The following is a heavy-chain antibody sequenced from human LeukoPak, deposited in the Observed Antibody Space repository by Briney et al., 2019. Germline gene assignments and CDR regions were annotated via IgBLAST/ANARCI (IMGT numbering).Heavy chain of an antibody. CDR1: GFMFDDYG. Sequence: GGSLRLSCAASGFMFDDYGMSWVRQAPGKGLEWVSGINWNGGRTGYADSVKGRFTISRDNAKNSLYLQMNSLRAEDTAVYYCARSQAYGSGSYYPDYFDYWGQGTLVTVSP. V-gene: IGHV3-20*04. CDR3: ARSQAYGSGSYYPDYFDY. D-gene: IGHD3-10*01. CDR2: INWNGGRT. J-gene: IGHJ4*02.